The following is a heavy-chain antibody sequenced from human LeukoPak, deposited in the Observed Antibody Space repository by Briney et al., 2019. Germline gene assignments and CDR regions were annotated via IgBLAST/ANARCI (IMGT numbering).Heavy chain of an antibody. J-gene: IGHJ4*02. Sequence: SETLSLTCTGSGCPISTYYWSWIRQPAGKGPEWIWRIYISGRTNYNPSLQSRVTMSVDTSRNQFSLKLRSVTAADTAVYYCAREASDTAMATYYFDYWGQGTLVTVSS. CDR2: IYISGRT. D-gene: IGHD5-18*01. V-gene: IGHV4-4*07. CDR3: AREASDTAMATYYFDY. CDR1: GCPISTYY.